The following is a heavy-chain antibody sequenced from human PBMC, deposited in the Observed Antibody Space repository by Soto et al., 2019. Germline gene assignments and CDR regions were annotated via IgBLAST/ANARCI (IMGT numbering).Heavy chain of an antibody. Sequence: ASVKVSCKDCECIVTTYGMHLVRQAPGQRLEWMGWINAGTGIAEYSQKFQDRVSISRDTSANTAYMELSSLRSEDTAVYYCAEDSSGYYYWGQGTQVTVSS. CDR2: INAGTGIA. V-gene: IGHV1-3*01. J-gene: IGHJ4*02. CDR3: AEDSSGYYY. D-gene: IGHD3-22*01. CDR1: ECIVTTYG.